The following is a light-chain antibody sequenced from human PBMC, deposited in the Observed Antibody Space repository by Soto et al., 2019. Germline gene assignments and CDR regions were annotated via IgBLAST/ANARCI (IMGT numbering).Light chain of an antibody. CDR3: QHYVTSLPT. V-gene: IGKV3-20*01. J-gene: IGKJ1*01. CDR2: GAA. CDR1: QSVTINY. Sequence: EIVLTQSPGTLSLSPGERATLSCGASQSVTINYLAWYQQKPGQAPRLLIFGAAIRVKGIPDRFIGSGSGTDFTLTISRLEPEDFAVYYCQHYVTSLPTFGQGTKVEVK.